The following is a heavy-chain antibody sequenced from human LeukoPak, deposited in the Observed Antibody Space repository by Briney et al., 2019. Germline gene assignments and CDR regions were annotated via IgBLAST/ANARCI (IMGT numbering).Heavy chain of an antibody. J-gene: IGHJ4*02. D-gene: IGHD4-23*01. CDR3: ARGGNALDY. Sequence: PSETLSLTCTVSGGSISTYYWSWIRQPPGKGLDWIGSFYYTGSTNYHPSLRSRVTISLDTSKNQVSLRLSSVTAADTAVYYCARGGNALDYWGQGTLVTVSS. CDR2: FYYTGST. CDR1: GGSISTYY. V-gene: IGHV4-59*01.